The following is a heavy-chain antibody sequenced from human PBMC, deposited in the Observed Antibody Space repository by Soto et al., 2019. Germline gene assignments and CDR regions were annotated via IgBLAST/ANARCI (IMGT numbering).Heavy chain of an antibody. Sequence: EVQLLESGGGLVQPGGSLRLSCAASGFSFSTYGMNWVRQAPGKGLEWVSSLKNGVTYYADSVKGRFTISRENSKNTLSLQMNSLTVEDTPTDFCATLMAVAGPGWGRAFYHWGQGNLVAVSS. CDR1: GFSFSTYG. CDR2: SLKNGVT. CDR3: ATLMAVAGPGWGRAFYH. D-gene: IGHD6-19*01. V-gene: IGHV3-23*01. J-gene: IGHJ4*02.